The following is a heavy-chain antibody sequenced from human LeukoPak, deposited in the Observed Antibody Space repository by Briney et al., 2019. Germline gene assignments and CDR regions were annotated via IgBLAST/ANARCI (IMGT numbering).Heavy chain of an antibody. Sequence: ASVKVSCKASGYTFTSYDINWVRQATGQGLEWMGWINTNTGNPTYAQGFTGRFVFSLDTSVSTAYLQISSLKAEDTAVYYCASESRSWSDYWGQGTLVTVSS. D-gene: IGHD6-13*01. CDR3: ASESRSWSDY. CDR1: GYTFTSYD. V-gene: IGHV7-4-1*02. CDR2: INTNTGNP. J-gene: IGHJ4*02.